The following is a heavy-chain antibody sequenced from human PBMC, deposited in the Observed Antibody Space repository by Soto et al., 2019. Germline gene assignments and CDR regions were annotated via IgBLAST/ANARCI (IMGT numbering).Heavy chain of an antibody. CDR3: TTEGGYCSGGSCYSADY. CDR2: IKSKTDGGTT. CDR1: GFTFSNAW. Sequence: EVQLVESGGGLVKPEGSLRLSCAASGFTFSNAWMSWVRQAPGKGLEWVGRIKSKTDGGTTDYAAPVKGRFTISRDDSKNTLYLQMNSLKTEDTAVYYCTTEGGYCSGGSCYSADYWGQGTLVTVSS. D-gene: IGHD2-15*01. J-gene: IGHJ4*02. V-gene: IGHV3-15*01.